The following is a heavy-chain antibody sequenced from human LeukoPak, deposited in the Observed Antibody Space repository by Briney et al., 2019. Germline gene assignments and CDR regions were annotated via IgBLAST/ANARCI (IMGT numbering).Heavy chain of an antibody. Sequence: GGPLRLSWAASGFTFSSYGMHWVRQAPGKGLEWVAVIWYDGSNKYYADSVKGRFTISRDNSKNTLYLQMNSLRAEDTAVYYCAGGGYSSSWYPYWGQGTLVTVSS. CDR3: AGGGYSSSWYPY. V-gene: IGHV3-33*01. CDR1: GFTFSSYG. D-gene: IGHD6-13*01. J-gene: IGHJ4*02. CDR2: IWYDGSNK.